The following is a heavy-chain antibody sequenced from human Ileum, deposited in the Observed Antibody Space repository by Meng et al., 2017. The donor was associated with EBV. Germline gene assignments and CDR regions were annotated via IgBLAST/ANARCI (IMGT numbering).Heavy chain of an antibody. V-gene: IGHV4-39*07. CDR2: IYYSGST. D-gene: IGHD3-22*01. CDR3: ARDYYYDSSPTPDY. Sequence: RPCLVTPSETLPRPATVLGCSLIRIRCYWGCIRQPPGKGLEWIGSIYYSGSTYYNPSLKSRVTISVDTSKNQFSLKLSSVTAADTAVYYCARDYYYDSSPTPDYWGQGTLVTVSS. J-gene: IGHJ4*02. CDR1: GCSLIRIRCY.